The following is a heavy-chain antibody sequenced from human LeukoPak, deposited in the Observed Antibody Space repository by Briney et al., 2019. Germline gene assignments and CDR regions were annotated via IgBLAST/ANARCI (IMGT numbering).Heavy chain of an antibody. CDR1: GFTFSSYG. D-gene: IGHD5-18*01. CDR2: INPNSGGT. Sequence: GGSLRLSCAASGFTFSSYGMHWVRQAPGQGLEWMGWINPNSGGTNYAQKFQGRVTMTRDTSISTAYMELSRLRSDDTAVYYCARDTEDTAMAMSHREFDYWGQGTLVTVSS. V-gene: IGHV1-2*02. CDR3: ARDTEDTAMAMSHREFDY. J-gene: IGHJ4*02.